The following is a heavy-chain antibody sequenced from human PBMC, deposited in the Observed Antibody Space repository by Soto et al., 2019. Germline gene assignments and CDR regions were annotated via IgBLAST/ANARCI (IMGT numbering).Heavy chain of an antibody. D-gene: IGHD3-3*01. CDR2: IYSGGST. V-gene: IGHV3-53*01. CDR3: ASTPLYYDFWSGPLDYGMDV. Sequence: GGSLILSCAASGFTVSSNYMSWVRQAPGKGLEWVSVIYSGGSTYYADSVKGRFTISRDNSKNTLYLQMNSLRAEDTAVYYCASTPLYYDFWSGPLDYGMDVWGQGTTVTVSS. CDR1: GFTVSSNY. J-gene: IGHJ6*02.